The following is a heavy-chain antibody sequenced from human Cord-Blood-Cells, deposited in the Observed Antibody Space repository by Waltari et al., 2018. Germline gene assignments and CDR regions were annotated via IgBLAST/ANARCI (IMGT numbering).Heavy chain of an antibody. CDR2: INPNSGGT. Sequence: QVQLVQSGAEVTKPGASVKVSCTASGYTFTGYYMHRVRPAPGQGLEWMGWINPNSGGTNYAQKFQGWVTMTRDTSISTAYMELSRLRSDDTAVYYCARGGAARRDDAFDIWGQGTMVTVSS. CDR1: GYTFTGYY. J-gene: IGHJ3*02. V-gene: IGHV1-2*04. D-gene: IGHD6-6*01. CDR3: ARGGAARRDDAFDI.